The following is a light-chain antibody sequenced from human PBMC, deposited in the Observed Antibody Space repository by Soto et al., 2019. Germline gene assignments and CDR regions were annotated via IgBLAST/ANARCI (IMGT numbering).Light chain of an antibody. Sequence: IQLPPSPSSLSASVGDRFTITFRSIHTISSYLNWYQQKPGKAPKLLIFAASSLQSGVPSRFSGSGSGTHFTLTISSLQPEDFATYYCQQSYSTPRTFGQGTKVDIK. CDR2: AAS. CDR1: HTISSY. CDR3: QQSYSTPRT. V-gene: IGKV1-39*01. J-gene: IGKJ1*01.